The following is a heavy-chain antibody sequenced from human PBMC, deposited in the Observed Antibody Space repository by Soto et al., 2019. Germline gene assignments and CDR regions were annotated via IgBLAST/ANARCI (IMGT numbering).Heavy chain of an antibody. Sequence: PSETLSLTCAVYGGSFSGYYWSWIRQPPGKRLEWIGEINHSGSTNYNPSLKSRVTISVDTSKNQFSLKLSSVTAADTAVYYCARSRYYYGSGSYYYYYYGMDVWGQGTTVTVSS. V-gene: IGHV4-34*01. CDR2: INHSGST. D-gene: IGHD3-10*01. J-gene: IGHJ6*02. CDR1: GGSFSGYY. CDR3: ARSRYYYGSGSYYYYYYGMDV.